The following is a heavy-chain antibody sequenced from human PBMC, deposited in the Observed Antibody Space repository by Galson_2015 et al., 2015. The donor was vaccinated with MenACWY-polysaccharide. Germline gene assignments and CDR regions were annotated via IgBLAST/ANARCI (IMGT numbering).Heavy chain of an antibody. CDR3: ARIIARKYTFADS. V-gene: IGHV1-8*01. Sequence: SVKVSCKASGYTFTGFDINWVRQARGQGLEWMGWMNPNSGNTGYEQKFQGRVTMTSSSAMSTAFMELSSLRSEDTAVYYCARIIARKYTFADSWGQGTLVTVSS. CDR2: MNPNSGNT. CDR1: GYTFTGFD. D-gene: IGHD2-21*01. J-gene: IGHJ4*02.